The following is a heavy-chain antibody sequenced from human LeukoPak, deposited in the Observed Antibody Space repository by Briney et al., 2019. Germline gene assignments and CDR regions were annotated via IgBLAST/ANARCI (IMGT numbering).Heavy chain of an antibody. Sequence: GASVKVSCKASEYTFAGYYMHWVRQAPGQGLEWMGWINPKIGGTNYAQKFQGRVTMTRDTSISTAYMELSRLRSDDTAVYYCAREIGSGSFLDNWGQGTLVTVSS. D-gene: IGHD3-10*01. CDR2: INPKIGGT. CDR1: EYTFAGYY. CDR3: AREIGSGSFLDN. J-gene: IGHJ4*02. V-gene: IGHV1-2*02.